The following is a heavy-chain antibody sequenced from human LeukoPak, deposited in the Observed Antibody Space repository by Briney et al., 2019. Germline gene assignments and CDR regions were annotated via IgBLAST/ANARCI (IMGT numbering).Heavy chain of an antibody. D-gene: IGHD2-15*01. J-gene: IGHJ5*02. CDR3: AKNGPLLGYCSGGTCNWFDP. CDR2: ISYDGSNK. Sequence: GGSLRLSCAASGFTFSSYGMHWVRQAPGKGLEWVAVISYDGSNKYYADPVKGRFTISRDNSKNTLYLQMNSLRAEDTAVYYCAKNGPLLGYCSGGTCNWFDPWGQGTLVTVSS. CDR1: GFTFSSYG. V-gene: IGHV3-30*18.